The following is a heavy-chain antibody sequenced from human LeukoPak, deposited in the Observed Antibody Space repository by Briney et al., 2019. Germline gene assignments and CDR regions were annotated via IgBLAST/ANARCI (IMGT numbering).Heavy chain of an antibody. D-gene: IGHD6-19*01. V-gene: IGHV4-34*01. CDR1: GGSFSGYY. CDR3: ARGFSSGWYGGGWD. CDR2: INHSGST. Sequence: PSETLSLTCAVYGGSFSGYYWSWIRQPPGKGLEWIGEINHSGSTNYNPSLKSRVTISVDTSKNQFSLKLSSVTAADTAVYYCARGFSSGWYGGGWDWGQGTLVTVSS. J-gene: IGHJ4*02.